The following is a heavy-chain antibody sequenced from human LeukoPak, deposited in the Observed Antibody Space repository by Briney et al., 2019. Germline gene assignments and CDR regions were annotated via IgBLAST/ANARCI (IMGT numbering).Heavy chain of an antibody. CDR2: ISHDGRNK. V-gene: IGHV3-30*01. Sequence: GRSLRLSCAASGFTFSSYTIHWVRQAPGKGPEWVTLISHDGRNKNYADSVKGRVTISRDNSKKTLYLEVNSLRPEDTAVYYCARGSHQDCVGSMTYLFDYWGQGILVTVSS. CDR1: GFTFSSYT. J-gene: IGHJ4*02. D-gene: IGHD3-10*01. CDR3: ARGSHQDCVGSMTYLFDY.